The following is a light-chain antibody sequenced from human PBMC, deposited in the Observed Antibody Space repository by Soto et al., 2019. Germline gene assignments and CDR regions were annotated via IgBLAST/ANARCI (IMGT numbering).Light chain of an antibody. CDR3: ETWYSNTHKV. Sequence: QLVLTQSSAASASLGSSVKLTCILSSGHSTYIIAWHQQQPGKAPRFLMTLDRSGSYNRGSGVPDRFSGSSSGADRYLTITNLQFEDEGDYYCETWYSNTHKVFGGGTKLPS. CDR1: SGHSTYI. V-gene: IGLV4-60*02. J-gene: IGLJ3*02. CDR2: LDRSGSY.